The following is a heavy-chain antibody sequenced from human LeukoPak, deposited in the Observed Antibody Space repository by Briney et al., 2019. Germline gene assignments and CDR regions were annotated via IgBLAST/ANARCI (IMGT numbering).Heavy chain of an antibody. J-gene: IGHJ6*03. CDR2: INPNSGGT. D-gene: IGHD6-13*01. CDR1: GYTFTGYY. V-gene: IGHV1-2*02. Sequence: ASVKVSCKASGYTFTGYYMHWVRQAPGQGLEWMGWINPNSGGTNYAQKFQGRVTMTRDTPISTAYMEPSRLRSDDTAVYYCARDREGGGIAAGAAYYYYYMDVWGKGTTVTVSS. CDR3: ARDREGGGIAAGAAYYYYYMDV.